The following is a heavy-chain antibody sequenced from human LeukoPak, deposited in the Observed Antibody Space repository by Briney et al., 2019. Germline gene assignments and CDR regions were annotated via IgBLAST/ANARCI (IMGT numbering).Heavy chain of an antibody. CDR3: AREAQGYYYYMDV. Sequence: PGGSLRLSCAASGFTFSSYWMSWVRQAPGKGLEWVANIKQDGSEKYYVDSVKGRFTISRDNAKNSLYLQMNSLRAEDTAVYYCAREAQGYYYYMDVWGKGTTVTISS. J-gene: IGHJ6*03. CDR2: IKQDGSEK. CDR1: GFTFSSYW. V-gene: IGHV3-7*01.